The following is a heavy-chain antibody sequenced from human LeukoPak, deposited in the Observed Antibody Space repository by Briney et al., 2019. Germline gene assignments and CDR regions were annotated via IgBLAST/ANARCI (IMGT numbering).Heavy chain of an antibody. CDR2: ITDNGSFT. Sequence: GGSLRLSCAASGFTFSTYAMHWVRQAPGKGLEYVSAITDNGSFTYYANSVKGRFTISRDNSKNTLFLQMDSLRPEDMALYYCASAENTGYYSYWGQGTLVTVSS. J-gene: IGHJ4*02. CDR1: GFTFSTYA. CDR3: ASAENTGYYSY. D-gene: IGHD5-12*01. V-gene: IGHV3-64*01.